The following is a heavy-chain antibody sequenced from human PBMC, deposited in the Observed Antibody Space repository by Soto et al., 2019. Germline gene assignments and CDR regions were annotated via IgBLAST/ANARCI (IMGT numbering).Heavy chain of an antibody. V-gene: IGHV4-4*02. J-gene: IGHJ5*01. CDR3: ARGGIPDS. Sequence: QVQLQESGPGLVKPSGTLSLTCAVSGGSVGSSNWWSWVRQPPGKGLEWIGEIYHTGNANYNPSLKSRVPISVDKSNNQFSLNLRFVTAADTAVYYCARGGIPDSWGQGTLVTVSS. CDR1: GGSVGSSNW. CDR2: IYHTGNA. D-gene: IGHD1-20*01.